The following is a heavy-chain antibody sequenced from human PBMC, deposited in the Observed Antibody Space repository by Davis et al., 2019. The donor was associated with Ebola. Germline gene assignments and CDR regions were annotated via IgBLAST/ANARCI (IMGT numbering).Heavy chain of an antibody. V-gene: IGHV4-59*08. CDR2: IYYSGST. CDR1: GGSISSYY. D-gene: IGHD6-13*01. Sequence: MPSEILSLTCTVSGGSISSYYWSWIRQPPGKGLEWIGYIYYSGSTNYNPSLKSRVTISVDTSKNQFSLKLSSVTAADTAVYYCARLSQLAAAGSGFDYWGQGTLVTVSS. CDR3: ARLSQLAAAGSGFDY. J-gene: IGHJ4*02.